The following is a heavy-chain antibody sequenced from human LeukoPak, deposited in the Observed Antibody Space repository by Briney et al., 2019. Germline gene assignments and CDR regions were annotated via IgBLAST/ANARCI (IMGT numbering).Heavy chain of an antibody. CDR3: ARGRIAGAGADC. D-gene: IGHD6-13*01. CDR2: VYTSGST. Sequence: SETLSLTCTVSGGSISSYYWTWIRQPAGKGLEWIGRVYTSGSTNYNPSLKSRVTISIDTSKNQFSLKLTSVTAADTAVYYCARGRIAGAGADCWGQGTLVTVSS. J-gene: IGHJ1*01. CDR1: GGSISSYY. V-gene: IGHV4-4*07.